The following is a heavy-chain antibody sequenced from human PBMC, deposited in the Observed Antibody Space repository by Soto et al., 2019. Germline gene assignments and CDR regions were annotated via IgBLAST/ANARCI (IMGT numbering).Heavy chain of an antibody. CDR3: ARVPYYYDSSGYYSADAFDI. CDR2: IIPIFGTA. CDR1: GGTFSSYA. J-gene: IGHJ3*02. Sequence: SVKVSCKASGGTFSSYAISWVRQAPGQGLEWMGGIIPIFGTANYAQKFQGRVTITADKSTSTAYMELSSLRSEDTAVYYCARVPYYYDSSGYYSADAFDIWGQGTMVTVSS. D-gene: IGHD3-22*01. V-gene: IGHV1-69*06.